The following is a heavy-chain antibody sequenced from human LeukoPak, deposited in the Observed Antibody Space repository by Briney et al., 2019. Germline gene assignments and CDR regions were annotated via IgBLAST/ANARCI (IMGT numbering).Heavy chain of an antibody. D-gene: IGHD3-10*01. Sequence: SETLSLTCTVSGASISSYYWSWIRQPPGKGLEWIGYIYYSGSTNYNPSLKSRVTISVDTSKNQFSLKLSSVTAADTAVYYCARGGLRRFDYWGQGTLVTVSS. CDR2: IYYSGST. V-gene: IGHV4-59*12. CDR1: GASISSYY. CDR3: ARGGLRRFDY. J-gene: IGHJ4*02.